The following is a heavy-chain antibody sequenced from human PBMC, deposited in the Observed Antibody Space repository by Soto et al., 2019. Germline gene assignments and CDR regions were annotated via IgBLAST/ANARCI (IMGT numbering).Heavy chain of an antibody. V-gene: IGHV1-18*01. Sequence: ASVKVSCKASGYTFTSYGISWVRQAPGQGLEWMGWISAYNGNTNYAQKLQGRVTMTTDTSTSTAYMELRSLRSDDTAVYYCARKIVVVPAAIGNYYYYGTDVWGQGTTVTVSS. CDR2: ISAYNGNT. CDR1: GYTFTSYG. D-gene: IGHD2-2*02. J-gene: IGHJ6*02. CDR3: ARKIVVVPAAIGNYYYYGTDV.